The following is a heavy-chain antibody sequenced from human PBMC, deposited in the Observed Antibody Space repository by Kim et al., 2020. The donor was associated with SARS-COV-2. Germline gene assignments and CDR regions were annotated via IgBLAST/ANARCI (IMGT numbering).Heavy chain of an antibody. V-gene: IGHV3-15*01. CDR2: IKRETDGGTT. CDR3: STGAEGYAMDV. D-gene: IGHD6-25*01. Sequence: GGSLRLSCKASGFTFNNAWMSWVRQAPGKGLEWIGRIKRETDGGTTEYAASVKGGFTISREDSKNTLYLQMSSLETADTAVYYCSTGAEGYAMDVWGQGTTVTVSS. J-gene: IGHJ6*02. CDR1: GFTFNNAW.